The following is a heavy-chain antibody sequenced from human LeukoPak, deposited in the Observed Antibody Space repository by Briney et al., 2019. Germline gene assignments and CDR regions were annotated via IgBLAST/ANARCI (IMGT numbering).Heavy chain of an antibody. V-gene: IGHV1-18*01. CDR1: GYTFTSYG. J-gene: IGHJ6*02. D-gene: IGHD6-19*01. Sequence: ASVKVSCTASGYTFTSYGISWVRQAPGQGLEWMGWISAYNGNTNYAQKLQGRVTMTTDTSTSTAYMELRSLRSDDTAVYYCARRPGWLVRRSYGMDVWGQGTTVTVSS. CDR2: ISAYNGNT. CDR3: ARRPGWLVRRSYGMDV.